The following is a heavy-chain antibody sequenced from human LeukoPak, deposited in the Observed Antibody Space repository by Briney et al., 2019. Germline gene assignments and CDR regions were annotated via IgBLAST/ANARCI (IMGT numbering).Heavy chain of an antibody. D-gene: IGHD3-10*01. CDR1: GFTFSSYW. V-gene: IGHV3-7*03. Sequence: PGGSLRLSCAASGFTFSSYWMSWVRQAPGKGLEWVANIKQDGSEKYYVDSVKGRFTISRDNAKNSLYLQMNSLRAEDTAVYYCAKGPGWMVRGVISSYYYYGMDVWGQGTTVTISS. CDR2: IKQDGSEK. J-gene: IGHJ6*02. CDR3: AKGPGWMVRGVISSYYYYGMDV.